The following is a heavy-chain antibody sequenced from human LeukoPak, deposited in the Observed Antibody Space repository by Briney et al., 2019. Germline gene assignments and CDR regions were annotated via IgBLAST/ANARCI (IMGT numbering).Heavy chain of an antibody. CDR3: ASDDPTYGMDV. Sequence: SETLSLTCAVYGGSFSGYYWSWIRQPPGKGLEWIGEINHSGSTNYNPSLKSRVTISVDTSKNQFSLKLSSVTAADTAVYYCASDDPTYGMDVWGQGTTVTVSS. CDR2: INHSGST. J-gene: IGHJ6*02. CDR1: GGSFSGYY. V-gene: IGHV4-34*01.